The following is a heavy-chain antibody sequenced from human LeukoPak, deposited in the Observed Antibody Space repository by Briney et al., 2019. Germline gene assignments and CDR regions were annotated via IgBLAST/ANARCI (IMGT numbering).Heavy chain of an antibody. D-gene: IGHD2-21*02. CDR1: GYSIRSGY. CDR3: ARDPALTFNWFDP. J-gene: IGHJ5*02. CDR2: IYHSGTT. V-gene: IGHV4-38-2*02. Sequence: PSETLSLTCTVSGYSIRSGYWAWIRQSPGKGPEWIASIYHSGTTYSNPSLQSRVTLSIDTSKNQFSLKVTSLTAADTAVYYCARDPALTFNWFDPWGQGTLVTVSS.